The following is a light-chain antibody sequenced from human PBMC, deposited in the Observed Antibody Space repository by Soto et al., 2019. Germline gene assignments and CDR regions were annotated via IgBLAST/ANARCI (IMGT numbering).Light chain of an antibody. J-gene: IGLJ1*01. Sequence: QSVLTQSPSASGSPGQSVTISCTGTKNDIGVYDFVSWYQHHPGKAPRLIIYEVVQRPSGVPDRFSGSKSGNTASPTVSGLQAADEADYFCKSYAGSNTYVFGSGTRSPS. CDR1: KNDIGVYDF. V-gene: IGLV2-8*01. CDR2: EVV. CDR3: KSYAGSNTYV.